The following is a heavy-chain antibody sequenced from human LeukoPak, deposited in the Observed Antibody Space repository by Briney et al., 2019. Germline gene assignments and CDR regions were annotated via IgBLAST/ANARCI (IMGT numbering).Heavy chain of an antibody. Sequence: GGSLRLSCAASGFTVSSNYMSWVRQAPGKGLEWVSVIYSGGSTYYADSVKGRFTISRDNSKNTLYLQMNSLRAEDTAVYYCARAGDSSGRGYFDYWGQGTLVTVSS. J-gene: IGHJ4*02. CDR3: ARAGDSSGRGYFDY. V-gene: IGHV3-53*01. CDR1: GFTVSSNY. D-gene: IGHD6-19*01. CDR2: IYSGGST.